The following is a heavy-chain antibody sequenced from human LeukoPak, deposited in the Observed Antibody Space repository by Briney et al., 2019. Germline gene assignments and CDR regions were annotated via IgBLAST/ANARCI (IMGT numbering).Heavy chain of an antibody. V-gene: IGHV1-69*05. J-gene: IGHJ4*02. CDR3: ARSPRRYSSGWYLRFDY. CDR1: GGTFSSYA. Sequence: GASVKVSCKASGGTFSSYAISWVRQAPGQGLEWMGGIIPIFGTANYAQKFQGRVTITTDESTSTAYMELSSLRSEDTAVYCCARSPRRYSSGWYLRFDYWGQGTLVTVSS. D-gene: IGHD6-19*01. CDR2: IIPIFGTA.